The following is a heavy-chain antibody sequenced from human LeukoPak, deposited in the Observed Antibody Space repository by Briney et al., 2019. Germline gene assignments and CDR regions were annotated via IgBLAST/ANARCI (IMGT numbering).Heavy chain of an antibody. CDR2: FDPEDGET. CDR1: GYTFTSYD. J-gene: IGHJ4*02. CDR3: ATDLGRQPSNS. D-gene: IGHD4-11*01. Sequence: ASVKVSCKASGYTFTSYDINWVRQAPGKGLEWMGGFDPEDGETIYAQKFQGRVTMTEDTSTDTAYMELSSLRSEDTAVYYCATDLGRQPSNSWGQGTLVTVSS. V-gene: IGHV1-24*01.